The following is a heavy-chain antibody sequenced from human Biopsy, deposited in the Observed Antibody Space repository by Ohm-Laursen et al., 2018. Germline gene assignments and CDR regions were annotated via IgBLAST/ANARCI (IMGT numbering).Heavy chain of an antibody. V-gene: IGHV1-69*10. D-gene: IGHD3-10*01. CDR1: GYTFTGYY. CDR3: ARDTLMARHLVPGENWFDP. J-gene: IGHJ5*02. CDR2: IIPMLGTV. Sequence: ASVKVSCKASGYTFTGYYLHWVRQAPGQGLEWMGGIIPMLGTVQYARKLRGRATITADKPTSTAYMELTSLTSDDTAVYYCARDTLMARHLVPGENWFDPWGQGTLVTVSS.